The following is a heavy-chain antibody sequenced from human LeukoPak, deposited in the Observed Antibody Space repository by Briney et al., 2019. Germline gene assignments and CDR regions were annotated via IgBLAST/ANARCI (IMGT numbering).Heavy chain of an antibody. CDR1: GFTFSSYA. CDR2: ISGSGGST. CDR3: AKSPLYYYDSSGYYRDY. D-gene: IGHD3-22*01. V-gene: IGHV3-23*01. Sequence: GGSLRLSCAASGFTFSSYAMSWVRQAPGKGLEWVSAISGSGGSTYYADSVKGRFTISRDNSKNTLYLQMNSLRAEDAAVYYCAKSPLYYYDSSGYYRDYWGQGTLVTVSS. J-gene: IGHJ4*02.